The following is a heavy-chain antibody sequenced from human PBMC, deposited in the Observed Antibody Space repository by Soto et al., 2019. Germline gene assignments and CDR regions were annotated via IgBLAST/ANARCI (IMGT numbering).Heavy chain of an antibody. D-gene: IGHD3-10*01. CDR3: VRIANYGASGSHYSYYYYGMDV. Sequence: ASAQVSSYAFGGTFSSYAIIWVRQAPGQGLEWMGGIIPIFGTANYAQKFQGRVTITADESTSTAYMELSSLRSEDTAVYYCVRIANYGASGSHYSYYYYGMDVWGQGTTVTVSS. V-gene: IGHV1-69*13. CDR2: IIPIFGTA. J-gene: IGHJ6*02. CDR1: GGTFSSYA.